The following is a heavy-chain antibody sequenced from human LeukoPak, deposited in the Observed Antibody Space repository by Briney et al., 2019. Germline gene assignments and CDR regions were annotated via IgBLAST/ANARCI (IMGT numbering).Heavy chain of an antibody. CDR1: ADSVSSNSAA. Sequence: SQTLSLTCAISADSVSSNSAAWNWIRQSPSRGLEWLGRTYYKSKWYNDYAVSVKSRIPINPATSQHQFSLQLNAVAPEDAAVYFCARSGVVATIHHFGYGGQGTLVTVSS. D-gene: IGHD5-12*01. CDR3: ARSGVVATIHHFGY. J-gene: IGHJ4*02. V-gene: IGHV6-1*01. CDR2: TYYKSKWYN.